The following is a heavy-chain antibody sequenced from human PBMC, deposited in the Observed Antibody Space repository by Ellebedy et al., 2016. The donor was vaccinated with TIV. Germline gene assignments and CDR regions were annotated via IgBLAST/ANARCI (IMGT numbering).Heavy chain of an antibody. CDR2: IWYDGSNK. CDR3: ARARITMVRGIVRGLAFDI. V-gene: IGHV3-33*01. Sequence: GGSLRLSXAASGFTFSSYGMHWVRQAPGKGLEWVAVIWYDGSNKYYADSVKGRFTISRDNSKNTLYLQMNSLRAEDTAVYYCARARITMVRGIVRGLAFDIWGQGTMVTVSS. CDR1: GFTFSSYG. J-gene: IGHJ3*02. D-gene: IGHD3-10*01.